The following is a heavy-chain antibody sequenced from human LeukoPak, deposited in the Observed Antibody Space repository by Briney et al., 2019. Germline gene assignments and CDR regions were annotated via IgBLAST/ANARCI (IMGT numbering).Heavy chain of an antibody. J-gene: IGHJ4*02. V-gene: IGHV1-46*01. CDR3: ARVGYSSSWQETYFDY. CDR1: GYTFTSYY. Sequence: GASVKVSCKASGYTFTSYYMHWVRQAPGQGLEWMGIINPSGGSTSYAQKFQGRVTMTRDTSISTAYMELSRLRSDGTAVYYCARVGYSSSWQETYFDYWGQGTLVTVSS. D-gene: IGHD6-13*01. CDR2: INPSGGST.